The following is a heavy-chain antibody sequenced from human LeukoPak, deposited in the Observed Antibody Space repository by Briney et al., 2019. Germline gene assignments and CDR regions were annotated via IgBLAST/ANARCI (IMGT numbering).Heavy chain of an antibody. D-gene: IGHD5-18*01. V-gene: IGHV4-61*08. Sequence: SQTLSLTCTVSGGSISSGGYYWSWIRQHPGKGLEWIGYIYYSGSTNYNPSLKSRVTISVDTSKNQFSLKLSSVTAADTAVYYCAREVPGYDYYYYGMDVWGQGTTVTVSS. J-gene: IGHJ6*02. CDR2: IYYSGST. CDR1: GGSISSGGYY. CDR3: AREVPGYDYYYYGMDV.